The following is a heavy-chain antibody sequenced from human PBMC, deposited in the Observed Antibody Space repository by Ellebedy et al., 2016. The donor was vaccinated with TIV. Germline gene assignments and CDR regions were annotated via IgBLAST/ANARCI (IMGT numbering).Heavy chain of an antibody. V-gene: IGHV1-18*01. CDR3: ATQLYDILTGYKKLHYYYSYGMDV. CDR1: GYTFTSYG. CDR2: ISAYNGNT. D-gene: IGHD3-9*01. Sequence: ASVKVSCKASGYTFTSYGISWVRQAPGQGLEWMGWISAYNGNTNYAQRFQGRVTMTEDTSTDTAYMELSSLRSEDTAVYYCATQLYDILTGYKKLHYYYSYGMDVWGQGTTVTVSS. J-gene: IGHJ6*02.